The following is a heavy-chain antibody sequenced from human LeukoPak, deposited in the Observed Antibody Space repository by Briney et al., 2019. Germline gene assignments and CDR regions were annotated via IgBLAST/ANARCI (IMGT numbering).Heavy chain of an antibody. CDR3: ARRAPGSGSYYFDY. J-gene: IGHJ4*02. V-gene: IGHV1-8*01. CDR1: GYTFTSYD. Sequence: ASVKVSCKASGYTFTSYDINWVRQATGQGLEWMGWMNPNSGNTGYAQKFQGRVTMTRNTSISTAYMELSSLRSEDTAVYYCARRAPGSGSYYFDYWGQGTLVTVSS. D-gene: IGHD3-10*01. CDR2: MNPNSGNT.